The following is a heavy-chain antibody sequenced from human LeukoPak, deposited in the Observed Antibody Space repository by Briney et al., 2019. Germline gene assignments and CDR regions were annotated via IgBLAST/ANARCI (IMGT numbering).Heavy chain of an antibody. CDR2: INHSGST. V-gene: IGHV4-34*01. D-gene: IGHD5-24*01. J-gene: IGHJ4*02. Sequence: SETLSLTCAVYGGSFSGYYWSWIRQPPGKGLEWIGEINHSGSTNYNPSLKSRVTISVDTSKNQFSLRLSSVTAADTAVYYCARERGEMATFNFDYWGQGTLVTVSS. CDR1: GGSFSGYY. CDR3: ARERGEMATFNFDY.